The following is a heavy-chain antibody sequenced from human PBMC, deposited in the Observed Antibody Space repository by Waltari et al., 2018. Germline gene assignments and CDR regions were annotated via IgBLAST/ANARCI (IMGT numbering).Heavy chain of an antibody. CDR3: ARGGTRIAAAGYWFDP. D-gene: IGHD6-13*01. CDR2: MNPNSGNT. CDR1: GYTFTSYD. V-gene: IGHV1-8*03. Sequence: QVQLVQSGAEVKKPGASVKVSCKASGYTFTSYDINWVRQATGQGLEGMGWMNPNSGNTGYAQKFQGRGTITRNTSISTAYMELSSLRSEDTAVYYCARGGTRIAAAGYWFDPWGQGTLVTVSS. J-gene: IGHJ5*02.